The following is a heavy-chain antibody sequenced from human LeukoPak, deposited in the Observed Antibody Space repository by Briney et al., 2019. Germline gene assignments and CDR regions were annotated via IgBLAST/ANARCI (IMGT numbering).Heavy chain of an antibody. CDR1: GGSISSGGYY. J-gene: IGHJ4*02. CDR3: ARVGKAGTTKIDY. D-gene: IGHD1-7*01. CDR2: IYHSGST. Sequence: SETLSLTCTVSGGSISSGGYYWSWIRQPPGKGLEWIGYIYHSGSTYYNPSLKSRVTISVDRSKNQFSLKLSSVTAADTAVYYCARVGKAGTTKIDYWGQGTLVTVSS. V-gene: IGHV4-30-2*01.